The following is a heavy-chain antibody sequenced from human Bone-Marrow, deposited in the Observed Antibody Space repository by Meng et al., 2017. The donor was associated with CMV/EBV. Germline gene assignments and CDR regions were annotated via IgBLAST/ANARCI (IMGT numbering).Heavy chain of an antibody. CDR2: IRYDGSTK. J-gene: IGHJ6*02. D-gene: IGHD4-17*01. V-gene: IGHV3-30*02. CDR1: GFTFSSYV. Sequence: GESLMISWASSGFTFSSYVMHWVRQAPGKGLEWVAFIRYDGSTKYYADSVKGRFTISRANSKTTQYLQMNSLKDEDAVEYYCAKDGFAGDPRYYGMDVWGQGTTVTVSS. CDR3: AKDGFAGDPRYYGMDV.